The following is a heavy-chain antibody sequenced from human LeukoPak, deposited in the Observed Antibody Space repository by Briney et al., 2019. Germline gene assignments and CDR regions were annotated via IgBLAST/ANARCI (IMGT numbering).Heavy chain of an antibody. J-gene: IGHJ6*03. Sequence: SQTLSLTCAISGDSVSSNSAAWNWIRQSPSRGLEWLGRTYYRSKWYNDYAVSVKSRITINPDTSKNQFSLKLSSVTAVDTAVYYCARGAMVRGIQYYMDVWGKGTTVTISS. D-gene: IGHD3-10*01. CDR1: GDSVSSNSAA. CDR3: ARGAMVRGIQYYMDV. CDR2: TYYRSKWYN. V-gene: IGHV6-1*01.